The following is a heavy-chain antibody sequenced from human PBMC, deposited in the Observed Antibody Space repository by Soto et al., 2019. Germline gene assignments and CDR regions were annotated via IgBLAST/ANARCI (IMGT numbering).Heavy chain of an antibody. CDR3: AKDPLGYCSGGSCSDI. Sequence: LRLSCAASGFTFSSYAMSWFRQAPGEGLEWVSAISGSGGSTYYADSVKGRFTISRDNSKNTLYLQMNSLRAEDTAVYYCAKDPLGYCSGGSCSDIWGQGTMVTVSS. J-gene: IGHJ3*02. D-gene: IGHD2-15*01. V-gene: IGHV3-23*01. CDR1: GFTFSSYA. CDR2: ISGSGGST.